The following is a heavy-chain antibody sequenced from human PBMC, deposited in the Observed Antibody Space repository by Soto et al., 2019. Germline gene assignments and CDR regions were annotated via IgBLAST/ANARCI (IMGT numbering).Heavy chain of an antibody. CDR1: GGSISSSSYY. J-gene: IGHJ4*02. CDR2: FYYSGST. Sequence: QLQLQESGPGLVKPSETLSLTCTVSGGSISSSSYYWGWIRQPPGKGLEWIGTFYYSGSTYYNPSLKSRVTISVDTSKNQFPLKLSSVTAADTAVYYCARHWGRPVFDYWGQGTLVTVSS. V-gene: IGHV4-39*01. D-gene: IGHD3-16*01. CDR3: ARHWGRPVFDY.